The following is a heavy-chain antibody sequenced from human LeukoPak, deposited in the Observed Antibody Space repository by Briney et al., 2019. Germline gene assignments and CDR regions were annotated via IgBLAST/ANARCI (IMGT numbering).Heavy chain of an antibody. J-gene: IGHJ2*01. CDR1: GFTFRSYD. CDR2: ISSSGGTI. CDR3: ATGVWYFDL. V-gene: IGHV3-48*03. Sequence: GGSLRLSCAASGFTFRSYDMNWVRQAPGKGLEWVSYISSSGGTIFYADSVKGRFTISRDNAKNSLYLQMNSLRAEDTAVYYCATGVWYFDLWGRGTLVTVSS. D-gene: IGHD3-10*01.